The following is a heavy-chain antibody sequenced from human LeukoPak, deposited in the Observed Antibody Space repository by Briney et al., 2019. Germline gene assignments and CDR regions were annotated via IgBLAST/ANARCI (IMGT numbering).Heavy chain of an antibody. J-gene: IGHJ4*02. CDR1: GFTFSSYS. V-gene: IGHV3-21*01. CDR3: ARFGGYSGYDANFDY. Sequence: PGGSLRLSCAASGFTFSSYSMNWVRQAPGKGLEWVSSISSSSSYIYYADSVKGRFTISRDNAKNSLYLQMNSLRAEDTAVYYCARFGGYSGYDANFDYWGQGTLVTVSS. CDR2: ISSSSSYI. D-gene: IGHD5-12*01.